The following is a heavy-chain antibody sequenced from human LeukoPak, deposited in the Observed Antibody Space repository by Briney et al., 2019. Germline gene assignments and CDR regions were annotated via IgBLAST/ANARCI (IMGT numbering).Heavy chain of an antibody. V-gene: IGHV3-11*05. D-gene: IGHD2-2*01. CDR1: GFTFSDYY. CDR2: ISSSSSYT. CDR3: ARAGRPAAMWGHFDY. Sequence: PGGSLRPSCAASGFTFSDYYMSWIRQAPGKGLEWVSYISSSSSYTNYADSVKGRFTISRDNAKNSLYLQMNSLRAEDTAVYYRARAGRPAAMWGHFDYWGQGTLVTVSS. J-gene: IGHJ4*02.